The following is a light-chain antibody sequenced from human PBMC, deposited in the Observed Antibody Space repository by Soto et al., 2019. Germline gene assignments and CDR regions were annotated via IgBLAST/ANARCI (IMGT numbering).Light chain of an antibody. CDR2: AAS. J-gene: IGKJ1*01. CDR1: QSVGDK. CDR3: HQYNEWPWT. Sequence: EVLMTQSPVTLSLSPGETATLSCGASQSVGDKLAWYQQKPGQAPRLLIFAASSRDSGIPARFSGSGSGTEFTLTISSRQSEDFAAYYCHQYNEWPWTFGQGTKVEV. V-gene: IGKV3-15*01.